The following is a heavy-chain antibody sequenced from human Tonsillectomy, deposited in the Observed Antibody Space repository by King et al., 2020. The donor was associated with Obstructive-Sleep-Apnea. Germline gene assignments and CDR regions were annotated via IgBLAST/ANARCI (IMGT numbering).Heavy chain of an antibody. CDR3: ARGVQDTSDYFDF. V-gene: IGHV3-74*01. CDR1: VFNFRNHW. CDR2: VNGDGGTA. D-gene: IGHD6-19*01. J-gene: IGHJ4*02. Sequence: VQLVESGGGLVRPGESLRLSCVVSVFNFRNHWMHWVRQAPGKGLVWVSRVNGDGGTATYADAVRGRFTISRDNAKNTFYLQLDSLGAEDTAVYYCARGVQDTSDYFDFWGRGALAT.